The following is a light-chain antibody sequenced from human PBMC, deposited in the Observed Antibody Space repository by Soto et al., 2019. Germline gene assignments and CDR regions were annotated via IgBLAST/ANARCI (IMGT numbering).Light chain of an antibody. CDR3: QLRSSWPRT. V-gene: IGKV3-11*01. Sequence: EIVLTQSPATLSLSPGERATLSCRASQSVGSSLAWYQQKPGQAPKLLIYDASNRATGIPARFSGSGSGTDFTPTNSSLESEDFTVKYCQLRSSWPRTFGRGTKVAF. J-gene: IGKJ3*01. CDR1: QSVGSS. CDR2: DAS.